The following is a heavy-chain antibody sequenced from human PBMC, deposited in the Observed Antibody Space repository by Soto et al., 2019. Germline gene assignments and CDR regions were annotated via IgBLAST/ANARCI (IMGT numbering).Heavy chain of an antibody. V-gene: IGHV1-18*01. CDR2: ISAYNGNT. D-gene: IGHD3-10*01. CDR1: GYTFTSYG. Sequence: ASVKVSCKASGYTFTSYGISWVRQAPGQGLEWMGWISAYNGNTIFAQKFQGRVTMTEDTSTDTAYMELSSLRSEDTAVYYCATDLWFGEYRNYWGQGTLVTVSS. CDR3: ATDLWFGEYRNY. J-gene: IGHJ4*02.